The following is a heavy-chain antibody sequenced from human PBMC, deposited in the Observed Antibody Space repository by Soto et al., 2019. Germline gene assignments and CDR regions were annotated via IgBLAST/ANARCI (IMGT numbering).Heavy chain of an antibody. CDR1: GGSISSSSYY. CDR3: ARHGQWLVSTNWFDP. J-gene: IGHJ5*02. Sequence: SETLSLTCTVSGGSISSSSYYWGWIRQPPGKGLEWIGSIYYSGSTYYNPSLKSRVTISVDTSKNQFSLKLSSVTAADTAVYYCARHGQWLVSTNWFDPWGQGTLVTVSS. CDR2: IYYSGST. V-gene: IGHV4-39*01. D-gene: IGHD6-19*01.